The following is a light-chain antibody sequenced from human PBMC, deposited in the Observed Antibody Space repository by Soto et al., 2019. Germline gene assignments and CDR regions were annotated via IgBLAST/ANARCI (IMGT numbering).Light chain of an antibody. V-gene: IGLV2-14*03. CDR3: SSYSRSSSQEVV. J-gene: IGLJ2*01. CDR1: NSDVGGYDY. CDR2: DVS. Sequence: QSALTQPASVSGSPGQSITISCTGTNSDVGGYDYVSWYQQYPGKAPKLMIFDVSSRPSGVSDRFSGSKSGNTASLTISGLQPEYEADYSCSSYSRSSSQEVVFGGGTKLTVL.